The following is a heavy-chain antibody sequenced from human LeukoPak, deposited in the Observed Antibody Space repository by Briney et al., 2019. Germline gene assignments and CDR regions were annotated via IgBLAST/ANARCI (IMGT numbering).Heavy chain of an antibody. Sequence: PSETLSLTCAVYGGSFSGYYWSWIRQPPGKGLEWIGEINHSGGTNYNPSLKSRVTISVDTSKNQFSLKLSSVTAADTAVYYCARDAGSSTSQPHTWFDPWGQGTLVTVSS. D-gene: IGHD2-2*01. V-gene: IGHV4-34*01. CDR3: ARDAGSSTSQPHTWFDP. J-gene: IGHJ5*02. CDR2: INHSGGT. CDR1: GGSFSGYY.